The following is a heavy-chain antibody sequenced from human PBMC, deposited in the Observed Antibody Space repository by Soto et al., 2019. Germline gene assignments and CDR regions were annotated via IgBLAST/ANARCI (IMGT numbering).Heavy chain of an antibody. V-gene: IGHV3-23*01. CDR2: ISGSDGKT. J-gene: IGHJ4*02. CDR3: ARWSYLDY. Sequence: GGSLRLSCAASGFSFGSYALSWVRQAPGKGLEWVSTISGSDGKTFYADSVKGRFSISRDTSQSTLYLQMNSLRADDTAIYYCARWSYLDYWGQGTRVTVST. CDR1: GFSFGSYA. D-gene: IGHD3-3*01.